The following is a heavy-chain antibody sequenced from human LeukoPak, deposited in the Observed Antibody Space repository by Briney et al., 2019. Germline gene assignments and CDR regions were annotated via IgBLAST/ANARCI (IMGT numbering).Heavy chain of an antibody. J-gene: IGHJ4*02. CDR2: INSDGSST. CDR3: ASEEYYGSGSYY. CDR1: RFTFSTYW. D-gene: IGHD3-10*01. Sequence: GGSLRLSCAASRFTFSTYWMHWVRQAPGKGLVWVSRINSDGSSTSYADSVKGRFTISRDNAKNTLYLQMNSLRAEDTAVYYCASEEYYGSGSYYWGQGTLVTVSS. V-gene: IGHV3-74*01.